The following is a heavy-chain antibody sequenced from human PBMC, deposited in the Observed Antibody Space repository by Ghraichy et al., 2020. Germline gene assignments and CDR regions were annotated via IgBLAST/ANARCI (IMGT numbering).Heavy chain of an antibody. CDR2: IYYSGST. Sequence: SETLSLTCTVSGGSISSYYWSWIRQPPGKGLEWIGYIYYSGSTNYNPSLKSRVTISVDTSKNQFSLKLSSVTAADTAVYYCARLAEAGYFDYWGQGTLVTVSS. CDR3: ARLAEAGYFDY. V-gene: IGHV4-59*01. CDR1: GGSISSYY. J-gene: IGHJ4*02.